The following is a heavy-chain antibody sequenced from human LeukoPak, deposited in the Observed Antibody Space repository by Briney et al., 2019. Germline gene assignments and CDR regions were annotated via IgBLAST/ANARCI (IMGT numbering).Heavy chain of an antibody. CDR3: AKDHGDYQYYFDY. Sequence: GGSLRLSCAASGFTFSSYEMNWVRQAPGKGLEWVSYISSSGSTIYYADSVKGRFTISRDNSKNTLYLQMNSLRAEDTAVYYSAKDHGDYQYYFDYWGQGTLVTVSS. V-gene: IGHV3-48*03. CDR2: ISSSGSTI. J-gene: IGHJ4*02. CDR1: GFTFSSYE. D-gene: IGHD4-17*01.